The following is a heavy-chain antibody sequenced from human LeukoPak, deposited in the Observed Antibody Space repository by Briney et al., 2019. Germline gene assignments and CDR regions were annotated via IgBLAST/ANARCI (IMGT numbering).Heavy chain of an antibody. J-gene: IGHJ4*02. CDR1: GCTFSDYY. D-gene: IGHD1-26*01. V-gene: IGHV1-2*02. CDR2: INPNSGTWINPNSGVT. CDR3: TRESIMGATQYDY. Sequence: ASVKVSCKTSGCTFSDYYMHWVRQAPGQGLEWMGWINPNSGTWINPNSGVTNYAQNFQGRVTMTRDTSISTAYMELSGLGSDDTAVYYCTRESIMGATQYDYWGQGTLVTVSS.